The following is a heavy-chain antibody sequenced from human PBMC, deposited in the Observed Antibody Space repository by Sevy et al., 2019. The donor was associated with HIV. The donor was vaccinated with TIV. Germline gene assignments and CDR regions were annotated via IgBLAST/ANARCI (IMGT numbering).Heavy chain of an antibody. CDR2: VRYDGSDK. V-gene: IGHV3-30*02. Sequence: GGSLRLSCAASGFIISDYGMQWVRQAPGKGLEWVAFVRYDGSDKYYADSVKGRFTISRANSKNTMYLQMYSLRLEDTAVYYCAKDWGGEDTPRAFDIWGQGTMVTVSS. D-gene: IGHD3-16*01. J-gene: IGHJ3*02. CDR1: GFIISDYG. CDR3: AKDWGGEDTPRAFDI.